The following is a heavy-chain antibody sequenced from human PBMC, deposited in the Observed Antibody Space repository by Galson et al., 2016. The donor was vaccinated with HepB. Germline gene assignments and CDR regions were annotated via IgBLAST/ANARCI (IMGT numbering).Heavy chain of an antibody. CDR2: ISGSSTYI. Sequence: SLRLSCAASGFTFSSYSMNWVRQAPGKGLEWVSYISGSSTYIIYADSVKGRYTISRDNAKNSLYLQMNSLSDEDTAVYYCARDKTYADYDGLFDYWGQGTLVTVSS. D-gene: IGHD4-17*01. CDR1: GFTFSSYS. V-gene: IGHV3-48*02. J-gene: IGHJ4*02. CDR3: ARDKTYADYDGLFDY.